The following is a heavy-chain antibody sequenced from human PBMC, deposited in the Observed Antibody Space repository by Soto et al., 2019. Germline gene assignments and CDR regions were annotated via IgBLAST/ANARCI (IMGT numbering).Heavy chain of an antibody. V-gene: IGHV4-31*03. Sequence: SETLSLTCTVSGGSISSGGYYWSWIRQHPGKGLEWIGYIYYSGSTYYNPSLKSRVTISVDTSKNQFSLKLSSVTAADTAVYYCARQPLKIAADWNYFDYWGQGTLVTVSS. D-gene: IGHD6-25*01. CDR2: IYYSGST. CDR3: ARQPLKIAADWNYFDY. J-gene: IGHJ4*02. CDR1: GGSISSGGYY.